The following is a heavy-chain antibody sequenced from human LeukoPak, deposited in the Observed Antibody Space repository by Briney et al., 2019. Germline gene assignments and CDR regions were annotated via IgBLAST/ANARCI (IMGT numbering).Heavy chain of an antibody. D-gene: IGHD2-2*01. CDR3: VAMPPFRFDP. Sequence: PSETLSLTCAFSGDAFSGGSASRIDWWSWVRQAPGKGLEWIAEIHRSGTAHYSPSLKSRVTISVDTFNEQISLTMTSVSAADTATYYRVAMPPFRFDPWGQGTLVIVSS. V-gene: IGHV4-4*02. CDR1: GDAFSGGSASRIDW. J-gene: IGHJ5*02. CDR2: IHRSGTA.